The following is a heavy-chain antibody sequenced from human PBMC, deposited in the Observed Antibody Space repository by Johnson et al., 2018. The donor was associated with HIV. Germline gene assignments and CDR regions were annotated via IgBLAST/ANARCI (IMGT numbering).Heavy chain of an antibody. D-gene: IGHD2-21*02. Sequence: QVQLVESGGGVVQPGKSLRLSCAASGFTFRSYWMTWFRQTPGKGLEWVAVISSDGTNTYYTDSVKGRFTISRDNTKNTVSLQMIILRPKDTGVYYCASGVTPRASHDAFDIWGQGTMVTVSS. CDR1: GFTFRSYW. CDR2: ISSDGTNT. CDR3: ASGVTPRASHDAFDI. J-gene: IGHJ3*02. V-gene: IGHV3-30*19.